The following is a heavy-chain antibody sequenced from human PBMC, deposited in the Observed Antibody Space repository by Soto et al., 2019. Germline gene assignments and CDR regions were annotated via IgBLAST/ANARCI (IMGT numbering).Heavy chain of an antibody. V-gene: IGHV4-34*01. CDR3: GREGKERHGMDV. CDR2: INHSGST. D-gene: IGHD1-1*01. J-gene: IGHJ6*02. Sequence: ASETLSLTCAVYGGSFSGYYWSWIRQPPGKGLEWIGEINHSGSTNYNPSLKSRVTISVDTSKNQFSLKLSSVTAADTAVYYCGREGKERHGMDVWGQGTTVTVSS. CDR1: GGSFSGYY.